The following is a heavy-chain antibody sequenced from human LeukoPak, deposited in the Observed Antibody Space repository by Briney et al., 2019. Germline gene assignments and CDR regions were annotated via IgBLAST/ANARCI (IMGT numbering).Heavy chain of an antibody. CDR2: IYYSGST. CDR1: GGSFSGYY. Sequence: PSETLSLTCAVYGGSFSGYYWSWIRQPPGKGLEWIGSIYYSGSTYYNPSLKSQVTISIDTSKNQFSLRLRSVTAADTAVYYCAREILYDSTGYYLWGQGTVVTVSS. D-gene: IGHD3-22*01. CDR3: AREILYDSTGYYL. V-gene: IGHV4-34*01. J-gene: IGHJ4*02.